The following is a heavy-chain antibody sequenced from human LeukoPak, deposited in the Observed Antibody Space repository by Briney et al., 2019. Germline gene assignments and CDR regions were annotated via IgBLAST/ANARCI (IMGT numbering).Heavy chain of an antibody. D-gene: IGHD6-6*01. CDR1: GYTFTDYY. CDR2: INPYSGGT. CDR3: ARGSSTRVYYYYYMDV. V-gene: IGHV1-2*02. Sequence: ASVKVSCKASGYTFTDYYMHWVRQAPGQGLEWMGWINPYSGGTNYEQKFQGRVTMTRDTSISTAYMEVSRVRSDDTAMYYCARGSSTRVYYYYYMDVWGKGTTVTISS. J-gene: IGHJ6*03.